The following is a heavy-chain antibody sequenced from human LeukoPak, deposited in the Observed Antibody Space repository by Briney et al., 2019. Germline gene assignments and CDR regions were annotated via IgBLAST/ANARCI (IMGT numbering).Heavy chain of an antibody. J-gene: IGHJ4*02. D-gene: IGHD3-22*01. CDR3: ASYYYDSSGPKYYFDY. CDR2: IYPGDSDT. Sequence: GESLKISCKVSGYSFTSYWIGWVRQMPGKGLEWMGIIYPGDSDTRYSPSFQGQVTISADKSISTAYLQWSSLKASDTAMYYCASYYYDSSGPKYYFDYWGQGTLVTVSS. CDR1: GYSFTSYW. V-gene: IGHV5-51*01.